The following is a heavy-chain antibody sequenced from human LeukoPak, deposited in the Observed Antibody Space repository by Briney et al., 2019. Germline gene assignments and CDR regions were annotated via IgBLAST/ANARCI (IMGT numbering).Heavy chain of an antibody. D-gene: IGHD3-9*01. CDR1: GDSISSSTYY. CDR2: IYSSGST. V-gene: IGHV4-61*02. J-gene: IGHJ4*02. CDR3: ARDRDWLYYFDY. Sequence: SQTLSLTCTVSGDSISSSTYYWSWIRQPAGMGLEWIGRIYSSGSTNYNPSLKSRVIVSVDTSKNQFSLKLSSVTAADTAVYYCARDRDWLYYFDYWSQGTLVTVSS.